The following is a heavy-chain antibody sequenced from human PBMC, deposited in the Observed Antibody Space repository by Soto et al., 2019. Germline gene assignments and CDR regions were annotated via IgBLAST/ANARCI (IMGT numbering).Heavy chain of an antibody. V-gene: IGHV4-59*01. CDR3: ARDGNIGRWLQPPDF. D-gene: IGHD5-12*01. CDR2: IHYNGTT. CDR1: GDSISAYS. J-gene: IGHJ4*02. Sequence: QVQLQVSGPGLVKPSETLSLTCTVSGDSISAYSWCWVRQPPGKGLEWIGNIHYNGTTKYKPPLKSRVTMSLDTSTNQFSLRLISVTAADTAKYFCARDGNIGRWLQPPDFWGQGTLVTVSS.